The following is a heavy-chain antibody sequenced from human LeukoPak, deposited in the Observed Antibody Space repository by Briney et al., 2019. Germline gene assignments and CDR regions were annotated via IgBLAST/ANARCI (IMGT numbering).Heavy chain of an antibody. V-gene: IGHV3-30*04. CDR1: GHTFSRYP. D-gene: IGHD3-22*01. CDR2: ISYDGRAE. CDR3: AKEGDNSGHCGVFDI. Sequence: GGSLRLSCVASGHTFSRYPIHWVRQAPGKGLEWVAVISYDGRAENYADSVKGRLSISRDNSKDTVFLQMNSLKVEDTAVYYCAKEGDNSGHCGVFDIWGQGTVVSVSS. J-gene: IGHJ3*02.